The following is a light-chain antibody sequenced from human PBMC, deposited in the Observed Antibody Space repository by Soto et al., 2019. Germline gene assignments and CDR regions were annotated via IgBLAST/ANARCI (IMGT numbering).Light chain of an antibody. Sequence: EIGMTQSPATLSVSPGETATLSCRASQSVRDNLAWYQQKPGQAPRLLIYGASTRATGIPARFSGSGSGTEFTLTISSLQSEDLAVYYCQHYDSWPPLFGPGTKLDIK. J-gene: IGKJ3*01. CDR2: GAS. V-gene: IGKV3-15*01. CDR3: QHYDSWPPL. CDR1: QSVRDN.